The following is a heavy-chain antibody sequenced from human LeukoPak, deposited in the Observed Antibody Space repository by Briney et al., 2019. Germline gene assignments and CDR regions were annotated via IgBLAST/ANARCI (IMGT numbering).Heavy chain of an antibody. J-gene: IGHJ4*02. CDR3: ARGSDFGHY. Sequence: SETLSLTCTVSSPSISIYYWRWLRQPPGKGLELIGEIDYSVSTKYNPSLKGRVTMSVDTSKNQCSLRLSSVTAADTAVYYCARGSDFGHYWGQGTLVTVSS. CDR2: IDYSVST. D-gene: IGHD4-17*01. V-gene: IGHV4-59*01. CDR1: SPSISIYY.